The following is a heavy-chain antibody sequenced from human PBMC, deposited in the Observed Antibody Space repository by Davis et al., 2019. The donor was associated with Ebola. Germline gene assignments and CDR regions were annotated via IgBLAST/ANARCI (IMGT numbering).Heavy chain of an antibody. CDR3: ARILEPRNFYSGMDV. V-gene: IGHV5-51*01. Sequence: GESLKISCKASGYIFSNYWIAWVRQVPGEGPEWMGIIYPGDSQSRYRPSLEGQVTISVDKSINTAYLQWSSLKASDTALYYCARILEPRNFYSGMDVWGQGTTVTVSS. CDR2: IYPGDSQS. D-gene: IGHD1-1*01. CDR1: GYIFSNYW. J-gene: IGHJ6*02.